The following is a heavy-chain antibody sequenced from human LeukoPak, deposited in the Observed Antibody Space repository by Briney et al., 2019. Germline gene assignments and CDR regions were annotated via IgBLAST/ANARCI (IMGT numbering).Heavy chain of an antibody. CDR1: GFAFRSFD. Sequence: PGGSLRLSCAASGFAFRSFDMSWVRQAPGKGLEWVSSLSGSGDTTYYADSVKGRFTISRDNSKNTLYLQMNSLRAEDTAVYYCAKTLSGSYYYGMDVWGQGTTVTVSS. V-gene: IGHV3-23*01. CDR3: AKTLSGSYYYGMDV. CDR2: LSGSGDTT. J-gene: IGHJ6*02. D-gene: IGHD1-26*01.